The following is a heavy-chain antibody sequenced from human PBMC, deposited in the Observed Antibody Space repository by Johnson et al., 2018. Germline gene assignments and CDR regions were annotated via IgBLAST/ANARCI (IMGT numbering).Heavy chain of an antibody. J-gene: IGHJ6*03. CDR2: INPSGGST. Sequence: QVQLVESGAEVKKXGASVKVXCKASGYTFTSYYMHWVRQAPGQGLEWMGIINPSGGSTSYAQKFQGRVTMTRDTPTSTVYMELSSLRSEDTAVYYCAKGSGSAHYYMDVWGKGTTVTVAS. V-gene: IGHV1-46*01. CDR3: AKGSGSAHYYMDV. CDR1: GYTFTSYY.